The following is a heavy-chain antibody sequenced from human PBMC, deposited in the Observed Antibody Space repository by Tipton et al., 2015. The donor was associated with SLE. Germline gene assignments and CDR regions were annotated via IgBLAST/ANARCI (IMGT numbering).Heavy chain of an antibody. Sequence: GLVKPSETLSLTCNVSDASMNSYFWNWIRQPAGKGLEWIGRLSLSDKNNYNPSLQSRVIMSVDTSKSQFSLEVRSVTATDTAVYFCAGSKVTTARDSFDIWGPGTVVVVSP. CDR1: DASMNSYF. CDR3: AGSKVTTARDSFDI. D-gene: IGHD4-17*01. V-gene: IGHV4-4*07. CDR2: LSLSDKN. J-gene: IGHJ3*02.